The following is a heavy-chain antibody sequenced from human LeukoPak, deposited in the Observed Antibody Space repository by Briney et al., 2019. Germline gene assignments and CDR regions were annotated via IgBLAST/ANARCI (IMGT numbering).Heavy chain of an antibody. D-gene: IGHD5-18*01. J-gene: IGHJ4*02. CDR3: ARGVSYSNDY. CDR2: INTDGRTT. Sequence: PGGSLRLSCAASGFTFSSYWVHWVRQAPGKGLVWVSRINTDGRTTNYADSVKGRFTISRDNAKNTLYLQMDSLRAEDTAMYYCARGVSYSNDYGGQGTLVTVSA. V-gene: IGHV3-74*01. CDR1: GFTFSSYW.